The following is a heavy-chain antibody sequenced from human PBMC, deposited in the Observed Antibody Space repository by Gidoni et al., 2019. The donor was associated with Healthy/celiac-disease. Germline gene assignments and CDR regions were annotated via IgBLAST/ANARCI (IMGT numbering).Heavy chain of an antibody. CDR1: GVTFSSYW. J-gene: IGHJ6*03. D-gene: IGHD6-19*01. V-gene: IGHV3-74*01. Sequence: EVQLVEAGGGLVEPGGHRRLAGEASGVTFSSYWMHWVRQAPGKGLVWVSRINSYGSSTSYADSVKGRFTISSDNAKNTLYLQMNSLRAEDTAVYYCASLIAVAEYYMDVWGKGTTVTVSS. CDR3: ASLIAVAEYYMDV. CDR2: INSYGSST.